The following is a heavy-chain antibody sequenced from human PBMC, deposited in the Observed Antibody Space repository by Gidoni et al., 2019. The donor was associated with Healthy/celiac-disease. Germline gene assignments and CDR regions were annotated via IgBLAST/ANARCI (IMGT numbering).Heavy chain of an antibody. Sequence: QLQLQESGPGLVQPSEPLSLTCTVSAGSLSSSSYYWGWIRQPPGKGLARLGRIYFSGSTYDNPSLKSRVTRSVDTPKNQFSLKLSSVTAADTAVYYCARQGRGSVTTPFDYWGQGTLVTVSS. CDR2: IYFSGST. CDR3: ARQGRGSVTTPFDY. J-gene: IGHJ4*02. D-gene: IGHD4-17*01. V-gene: IGHV4-39*01. CDR1: AGSLSSSSYY.